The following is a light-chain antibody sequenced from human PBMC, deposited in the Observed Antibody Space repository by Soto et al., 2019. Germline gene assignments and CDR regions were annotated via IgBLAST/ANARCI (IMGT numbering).Light chain of an antibody. J-gene: IGKJ1*01. CDR3: QQYNNWPHT. V-gene: IGKV3-15*01. Sequence: EIVMTQSPATLSLSPGERATLSCWASQSISSKLAWYQHRPGQAPRLLIYDTSTRAAGIPARFSGGGSGTEFTLTISSLQSEDFAEYHCQQYNNWPHTFGQGTKV. CDR2: DTS. CDR1: QSISSK.